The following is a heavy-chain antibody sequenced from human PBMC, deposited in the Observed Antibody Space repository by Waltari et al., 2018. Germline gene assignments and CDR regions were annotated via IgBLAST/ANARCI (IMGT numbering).Heavy chain of an antibody. CDR2: ISASGSTI. J-gene: IGHJ3*02. Sequence: QVQLVESGGDLIRPGGSLSLSCEASGFTFRNYYMIWIRQAPGKGLEWIAYISASGSTIYYADSVKGRFTISRDNAKNSLYLQMSSLRAEDTAVYYCARDSQTAIAMERGAFDIWGQGTMVTVSS. V-gene: IGHV3-11*01. CDR1: GFTFRNYY. D-gene: IGHD6-19*01. CDR3: ARDSQTAIAMERGAFDI.